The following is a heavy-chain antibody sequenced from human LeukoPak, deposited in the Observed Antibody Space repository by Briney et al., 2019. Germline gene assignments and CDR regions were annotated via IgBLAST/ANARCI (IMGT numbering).Heavy chain of an antibody. CDR2: IYYSGST. J-gene: IGHJ6*03. Sequence: SETLSLTCTVSGGSISSSSYYWGWIRQPPGKGLEWIGSIYYSGSTYYNPSLKSRVTISVDTSKNQFSLKLSSVTAADPAVYYCARDHYDYVWGSHRYYYYMDVWGKGTTVTVSS. CDR1: GGSISSSSYY. CDR3: ARDHYDYVWGSHRYYYYMDV. V-gene: IGHV4-39*07. D-gene: IGHD3-16*02.